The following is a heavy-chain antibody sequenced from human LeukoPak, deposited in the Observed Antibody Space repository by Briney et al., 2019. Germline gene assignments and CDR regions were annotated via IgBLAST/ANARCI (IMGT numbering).Heavy chain of an antibody. D-gene: IGHD5-12*01. V-gene: IGHV3-23*01. J-gene: IGHJ3*02. Sequence: HPGGSLRLSCAASGFTFSSYAMTWVRQAPGKGLEWVSTISGNGGSTYYADSVKGRFTISRDNSKNTLYLQMNSLRVEDTAVYYCVKVIVTTSEKGGAFHIWGQGTMVTVSS. CDR2: ISGNGGST. CDR3: VKVIVTTSEKGGAFHI. CDR1: GFTFSSYA.